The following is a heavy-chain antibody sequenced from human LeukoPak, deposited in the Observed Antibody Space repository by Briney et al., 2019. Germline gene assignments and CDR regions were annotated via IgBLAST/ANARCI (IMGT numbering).Heavy chain of an antibody. D-gene: IGHD6-13*01. J-gene: IGHJ5*02. CDR3: ALFSIAAAGALDP. CDR2: IYYSGST. V-gene: IGHV4-31*03. Sequence: PSETLSLTCTVSGGSISSGGYSWSWIRQHPGKGLEWIGYIYYSGSTYYNPSLKSRVTISVDTSKNQFSLKLSSVTAADTAVYYCALFSIAAAGALDPWGQGTLVTVSS. CDR1: GGSISSGGYS.